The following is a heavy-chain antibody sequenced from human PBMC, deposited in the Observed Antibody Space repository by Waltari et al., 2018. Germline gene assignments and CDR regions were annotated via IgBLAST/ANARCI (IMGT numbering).Heavy chain of an antibody. Sequence: QVQLQESGPGLVKPSETLSLTCTVPGGSISSYYWSWIRQPPGKGLEWIGYIYYSGSTKCNPSLKSRITISVETSKNQFSLKLSPVTAADTAVYYCARAQDCSGGSCWGGWFDPWGQGTLVTVSS. CDR1: GGSISSYY. D-gene: IGHD2-15*01. J-gene: IGHJ5*02. V-gene: IGHV4-59*01. CDR2: IYYSGST. CDR3: ARAQDCSGGSCWGGWFDP.